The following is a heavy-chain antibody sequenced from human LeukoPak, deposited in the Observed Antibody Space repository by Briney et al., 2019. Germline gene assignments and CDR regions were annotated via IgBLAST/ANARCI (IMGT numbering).Heavy chain of an antibody. CDR3: ARGRDSYYYGSGSYYPPQLDY. J-gene: IGHJ4*02. Sequence: GASVKVSCKASGYTFTSYYMHWVRQAPGQGLEWMGIINPSGGSTSYAQKFQGRVTMTRDMSTSTAYMELSSVTAADTAVYYCARGRDSYYYGSGSYYPPQLDYWGQGTLVTVSS. D-gene: IGHD3-10*01. CDR2: INPSGGST. CDR1: GYTFTSYY. V-gene: IGHV1-46*01.